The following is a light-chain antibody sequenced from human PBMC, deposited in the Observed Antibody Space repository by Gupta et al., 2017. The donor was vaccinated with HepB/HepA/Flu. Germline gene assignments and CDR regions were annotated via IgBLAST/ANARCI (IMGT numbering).Light chain of an antibody. Sequence: SYGLSQPRSVSVSPGQTVRISCSGDKLEDKYVSWYQQRPGQSPVLVIFKDIKRPSDIPDRFSGSNSGNTATLTISGAQALDEADYFCQAWDGSAAVFGAGTKVTVL. CDR3: QAWDGSAAV. CDR2: KDI. CDR1: KLEDKY. V-gene: IGLV3-1*01. J-gene: IGLJ1*01.